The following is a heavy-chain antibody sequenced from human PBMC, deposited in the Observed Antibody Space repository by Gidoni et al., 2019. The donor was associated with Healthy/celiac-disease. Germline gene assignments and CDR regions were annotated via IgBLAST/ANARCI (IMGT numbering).Heavy chain of an antibody. Sequence: EVQLVESGGGLVQPGGSMSLSCAASGFPFSCHWMNWVRQVPGKVLVWVSRRNSDVSSTSYADSVKGRFTISRDNAKNTLYLQMNSLRGEDTAVYYCARRYDCGGDCPFDYWGQGTLVTVSS. J-gene: IGHJ4*02. CDR2: RNSDVSST. D-gene: IGHD2-21*02. CDR1: GFPFSCHW. CDR3: ARRYDCGGDCPFDY. V-gene: IGHV3-74*01.